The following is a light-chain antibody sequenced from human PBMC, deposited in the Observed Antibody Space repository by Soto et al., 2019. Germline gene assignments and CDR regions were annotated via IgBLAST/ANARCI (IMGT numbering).Light chain of an antibody. J-gene: IGKJ2*01. CDR2: GAS. Sequence: EIVMTQSPATLSVSPGERATLSCRASQSVSSNLAWYQQKPGQAPRLLIYGASTRATGNPARFSGSGSGTEFTLTNSSLQSEDFAVYYCQQYNNWPPYTFGQGTKLEIK. CDR1: QSVSSN. V-gene: IGKV3-15*01. CDR3: QQYNNWPPYT.